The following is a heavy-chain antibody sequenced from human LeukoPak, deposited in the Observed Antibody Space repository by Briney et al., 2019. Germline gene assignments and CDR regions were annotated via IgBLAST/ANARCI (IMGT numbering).Heavy chain of an antibody. Sequence: SETLSLTCAVSGYSISSGYYWGWIRQPPGKGLEWIGEINHSGSTNYNPSLKSRVAISEDTSKNQFSLKLSSVTAADTAVYYCAGGGRGVPPARRFKAENWFDPWGQGTLVAVSS. CDR2: INHSGST. CDR1: GYSISSGYY. D-gene: IGHD2-2*01. V-gene: IGHV4-38-2*01. J-gene: IGHJ5*02. CDR3: AGGGRGVPPARRFKAENWFDP.